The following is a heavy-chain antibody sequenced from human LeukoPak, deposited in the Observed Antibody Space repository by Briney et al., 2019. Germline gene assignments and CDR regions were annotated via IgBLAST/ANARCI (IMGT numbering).Heavy chain of an antibody. Sequence: GGSLRLSCAASGFTFSSYSMNWVRQAPGKGLEWVSSISSSSSYIYYADSVKGRFTISRDNAKNSLYLQMNSLRAEDTAVYFCAKDFISGSAHWGQGTLVTVSS. V-gene: IGHV3-21*01. J-gene: IGHJ4*02. CDR1: GFTFSSYS. D-gene: IGHD6-19*01. CDR3: AKDFISGSAH. CDR2: ISSSSSYI.